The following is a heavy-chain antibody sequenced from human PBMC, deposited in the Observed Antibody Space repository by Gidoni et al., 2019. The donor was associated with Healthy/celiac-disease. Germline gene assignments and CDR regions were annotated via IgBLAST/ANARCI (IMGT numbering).Heavy chain of an antibody. CDR1: GYHFTSYA. CDR3: ARGADYYYGMDV. V-gene: IGHV1-3*01. Sequence: QVQLVQSGAEVKKPGASVKVSFKGSGYHFTSYAMHWVRQAPGQRLEWMGWINAGNGNTKYSQKFQGRVTITRDTSASTAYMELSSLRSEDTAVYYCARGADYYYGMDVWGQGTTVTVSS. J-gene: IGHJ6*02. CDR2: INAGNGNT.